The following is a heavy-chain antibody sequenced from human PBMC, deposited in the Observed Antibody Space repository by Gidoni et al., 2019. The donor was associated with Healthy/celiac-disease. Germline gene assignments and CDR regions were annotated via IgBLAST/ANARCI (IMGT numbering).Heavy chain of an antibody. Sequence: EVQLAQSGAAVKTPGASLKISCTGSGYSVTSDWIGWVLQMPGKGLEWMWIIYPGDSDTRYSASFQGQVTISAVKSISIAYLQWSSLKASDTAMYYCARQSHGDYHRWGQGTLVTVSS. V-gene: IGHV5-51*01. CDR2: IYPGDSDT. J-gene: IGHJ4*02. CDR3: ARQSHGDYHR. CDR1: GYSVTSDW. D-gene: IGHD4-17*01.